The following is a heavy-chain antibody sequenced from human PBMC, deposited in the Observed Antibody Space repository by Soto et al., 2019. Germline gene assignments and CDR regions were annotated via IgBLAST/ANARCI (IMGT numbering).Heavy chain of an antibody. CDR1: GGSISSGGYY. Sequence: QVQLQESGPGLVKPSQTLSLTCTVSGGSISSGGYYWSWIRQHPGKGLEWIGYISYSGSTYYNPSLKSRVTISLGTSKSPFSLKLSSVTAADTAVYFCARVCGGDWHHGLDFWGPGTTVTVSS. V-gene: IGHV4-31*03. J-gene: IGHJ6*02. D-gene: IGHD2-21*02. CDR3: ARVCGGDWHHGLDF. CDR2: ISYSGST.